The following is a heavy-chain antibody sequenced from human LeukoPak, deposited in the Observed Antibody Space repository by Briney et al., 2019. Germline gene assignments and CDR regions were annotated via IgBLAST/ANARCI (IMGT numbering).Heavy chain of an antibody. CDR3: ARFKRAGGWSYFDY. D-gene: IGHD6-19*01. J-gene: IGHJ4*02. CDR1: GGSISSYY. Sequence: SETLSLTCTVSGGSISSYYWSWIRRPAGKGLEWIGRIYSSGTTNKNPSLRSRVTMSVDTSKNQFSLNLRSVTAADTAVYYCARFKRAGGWSYFDYWGQGTLVTVSS. V-gene: IGHV4-4*07. CDR2: IYSSGTT.